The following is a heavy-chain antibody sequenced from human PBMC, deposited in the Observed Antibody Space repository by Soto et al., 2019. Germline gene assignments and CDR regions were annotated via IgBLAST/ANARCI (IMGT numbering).Heavy chain of an antibody. J-gene: IGHJ4*02. V-gene: IGHV1-46*01. D-gene: IGHD3-22*01. Sequence: ASVKVSCKASGFSFSDYFMHWVRQAPGQGLEWMGIINPSGDSRNYAQKFQGRVTITRDTSASTAYMELSSLRSEDTAVYYCARWDASSGYSPGFDYWGQGTLVTVSS. CDR3: ARWDASSGYSPGFDY. CDR1: GFSFSDYF. CDR2: INPSGDSR.